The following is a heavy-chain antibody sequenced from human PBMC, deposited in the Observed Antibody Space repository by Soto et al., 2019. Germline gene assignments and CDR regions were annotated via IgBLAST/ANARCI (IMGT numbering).Heavy chain of an antibody. CDR3: AKDGTTAGIHYYGMDV. D-gene: IGHD2-2*02. V-gene: IGHV3-23*01. CDR1: GITFNSHG. J-gene: IGHJ6*02. CDR2: IGIGGDT. Sequence: GAPRLSWEGPGITFNSHGKKWVRQAPNKGLEWVSTIGIGGDTYYADSVKGRFTISRDNSKNTLFLQMNGLRAEDTALYFCAKDGTTAGIHYYGMDVWGQGTTVTVSS.